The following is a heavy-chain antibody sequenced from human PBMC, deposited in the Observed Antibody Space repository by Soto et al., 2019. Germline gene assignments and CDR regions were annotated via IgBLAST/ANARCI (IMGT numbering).Heavy chain of an antibody. V-gene: IGHV4-59*08. J-gene: IGHJ5*02. CDR3: ATFQTQLAFFDP. Sequence: SETLSLTCTVSGGSISSYYWSWIRQPPGQGLEWIGYIYYSASTNYNPSLKSRVTISVDTSKNQFSLKLSSVTAADTAVYYCATFQTQLAFFDPWGQGTLVTVSS. CDR1: GGSISSYY. CDR2: IYYSAST. D-gene: IGHD6-6*01.